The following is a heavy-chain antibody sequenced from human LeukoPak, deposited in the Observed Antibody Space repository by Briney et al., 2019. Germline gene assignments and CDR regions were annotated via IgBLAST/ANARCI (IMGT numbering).Heavy chain of an antibody. V-gene: IGHV1-18*01. CDR1: GYTFTSYG. J-gene: IGHJ4*02. CDR3: ARDVGFYYYDSRGYGPVDY. CDR2: ISAYNGNT. Sequence: ASVKVSCKASGYTFTSYGISWVRQAPGQGLEWMGWISAYNGNTNYAQKLQGRVTMTTDTSTSTAYMELRSLRSDDTAVYYCARDVGFYYYDSRGYGPVDYWGQGTLLTVCS. D-gene: IGHD3-22*01.